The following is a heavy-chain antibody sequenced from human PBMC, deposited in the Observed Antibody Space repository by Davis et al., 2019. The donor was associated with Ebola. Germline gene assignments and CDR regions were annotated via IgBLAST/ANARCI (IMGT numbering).Heavy chain of an antibody. CDR3: ARDFGLAAAGTAFDY. V-gene: IGHV3-30*19. CDR2: ISYDGSNK. D-gene: IGHD6-13*01. Sequence: GESLKISCAASGFTFSSYGMHWVRQAAGKGLKWVAFISYDGSNKYYADSVKGRFTISRDNSESTVLLHMNSLRAEDTALYYCARDFGLAAAGTAFDYWGQGTLVTVSS. J-gene: IGHJ4*02. CDR1: GFTFSSYG.